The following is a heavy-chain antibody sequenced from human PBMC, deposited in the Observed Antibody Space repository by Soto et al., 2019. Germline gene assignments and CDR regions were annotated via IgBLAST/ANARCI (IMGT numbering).Heavy chain of an antibody. CDR1: GFTFSSYG. J-gene: IGHJ6*02. CDR2: ISYDGSNK. CDR3: AKEWGGKTWIQLWQSDYYYSMDV. D-gene: IGHD5-18*01. V-gene: IGHV3-30*18. Sequence: QVQLVESGGGVVQPGRSLRLSCAASGFTFSSYGMHWVRQAPGKGLEWVAVISYDGSNKYYADSVKGRFTISRDNSKNTLYLQMNSLRAEDTAVYYCAKEWGGKTWIQLWQSDYYYSMDVWGQGTTVTVSS.